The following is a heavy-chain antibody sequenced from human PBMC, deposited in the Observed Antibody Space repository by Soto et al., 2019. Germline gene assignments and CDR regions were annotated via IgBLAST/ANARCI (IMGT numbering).Heavy chain of an antibody. D-gene: IGHD3-10*01. Sequence: QVQLVQSGAEMKKPGSSVKVSCQSSGGTFNTYAMNWVRQAPGQGPEWMGDISPMFSAANYAPKFQGRVTITADESTGTSYMQLSSFTSEDTALYFCAREVQVHTPAFVYWGQGTLVTVSS. CDR3: AREVQVHTPAFVY. J-gene: IGHJ4*02. CDR2: ISPMFSAA. CDR1: GGTFNTYA. V-gene: IGHV1-69*19.